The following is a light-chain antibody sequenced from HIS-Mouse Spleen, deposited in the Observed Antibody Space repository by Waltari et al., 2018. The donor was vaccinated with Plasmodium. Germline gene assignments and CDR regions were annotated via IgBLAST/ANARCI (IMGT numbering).Light chain of an antibody. V-gene: IGLV3-10*01. CDR3: YSTDSSGNHRV. Sequence: SYELTQPPSVSVSPGQTARITCSGDALPKKYAYWYQQKSGQAPLLDNYEERKRPSGNPERFSGSSSGTMATLTISGAQVEDEADYYCYSTDSSGNHRVFGGGTKLTVL. J-gene: IGLJ3*02. CDR2: EER. CDR1: ALPKKY.